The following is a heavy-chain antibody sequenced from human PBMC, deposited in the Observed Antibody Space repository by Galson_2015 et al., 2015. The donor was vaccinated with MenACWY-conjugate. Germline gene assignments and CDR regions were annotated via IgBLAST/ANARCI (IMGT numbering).Heavy chain of an antibody. CDR1: GYSFTNYW. CDR2: FDLDSHT. J-gene: IGHJ6*02. Sequence: QSGAEVKKPGGSLKISCKGSGYSFTNYWIGWVRQMPGKGLEWKGLFDLDSHTRYSPSFEGQVTISADKSITTAYLQWTSLKASDTAMYYCARHPPGGRGMDVWGQGTRVTVSS. V-gene: IGHV5-51*01. D-gene: IGHD1-26*01. CDR3: ARHPPGGRGMDV.